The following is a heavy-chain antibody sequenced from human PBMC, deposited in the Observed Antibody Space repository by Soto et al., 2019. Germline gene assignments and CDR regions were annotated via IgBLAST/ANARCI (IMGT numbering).Heavy chain of an antibody. D-gene: IGHD3-3*01. J-gene: IGHJ6*02. CDR3: AREPRGDFWSGYTYYYYYGMDV. Sequence: ASVKVSCKASGGTFSSYAISWVEHAPGHGLEWMGGIIPIFGTANYAQKFQGRVTITADKATSTAYMELSSLRSEDTAVYYCAREPRGDFWSGYTYYYYYGMDVWGQGTTVTVS. CDR1: GGTFSSYA. CDR2: IIPIFGTA. V-gene: IGHV1-69*06.